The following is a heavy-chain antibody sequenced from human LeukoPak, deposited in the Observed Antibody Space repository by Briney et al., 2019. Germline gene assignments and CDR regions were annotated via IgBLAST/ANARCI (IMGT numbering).Heavy chain of an antibody. Sequence: SETLSLTCTVSGGSISSYYWSWIRQPPGKGLEWIGYIYYSGSTNYNPSLKSRVTISVDTSKNQFSLKLSSVTAADTAVYYCARERRWSPPYYYMDVWGKGTTVTVSS. D-gene: IGHD4-23*01. CDR3: ARERRWSPPYYYMDV. J-gene: IGHJ6*03. CDR1: GGSISSYY. V-gene: IGHV4-59*01. CDR2: IYYSGST.